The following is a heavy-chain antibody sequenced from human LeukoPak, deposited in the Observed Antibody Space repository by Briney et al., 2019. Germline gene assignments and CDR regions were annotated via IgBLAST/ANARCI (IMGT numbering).Heavy chain of an antibody. CDR2: ISSGM. V-gene: IGHV3-11*01. D-gene: IGHD1-20*01. Sequence: PGGSLRLSCAASGFTFNDYNMGWIRQAPGKGLEWVAYISSGMYYADSVKGRFTISRDNAKNSLYLQMNSLRAEDTAVYYCARAVDNWEGNDYWGQGTLVTVSS. CDR3: ARAVDNWEGNDY. CDR1: GFTFNDYN. J-gene: IGHJ4*02.